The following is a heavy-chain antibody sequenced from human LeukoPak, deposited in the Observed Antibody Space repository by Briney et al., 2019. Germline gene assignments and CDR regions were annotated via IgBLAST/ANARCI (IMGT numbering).Heavy chain of an antibody. J-gene: IGHJ1*01. CDR3: ARGGSAGGYYQH. CDR2: IKQDGSEK. V-gene: IGHV3-7*01. Sequence: PGGSLRLSCVASGFTFSSYSMNWVRQAPGEGLEWVAKIKQDGSEKYYVDSVKGRFTISRDNAKNSLHLQMNSLRAEDTAVYYCARGGSAGGYYQHWGQGTLVTVSS. D-gene: IGHD3-10*01. CDR1: GFTFSSYS.